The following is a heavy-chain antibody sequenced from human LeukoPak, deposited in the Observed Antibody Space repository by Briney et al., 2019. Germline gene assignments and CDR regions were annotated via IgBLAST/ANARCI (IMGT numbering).Heavy chain of an antibody. V-gene: IGHV4-34*01. CDR2: INHSGST. D-gene: IGHD3-22*01. CDR1: GGSFSGYY. CDR3: ARGTRNRHYYDSSVYVDY. Sequence: PSETLSLTCAVYGGSFSGYYWSWIRQPPGKGLEWIGEINHSGSTNYNPSPKSRVTMSVDTSKDQFSLKLSSVTAADTAVFYCARGTRNRHYYDSSVYVDYWGQGTLVTVSS. J-gene: IGHJ4*02.